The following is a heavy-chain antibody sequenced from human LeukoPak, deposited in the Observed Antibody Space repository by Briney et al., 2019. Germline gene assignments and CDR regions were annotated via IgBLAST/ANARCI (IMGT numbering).Heavy chain of an antibody. D-gene: IGHD3-3*01. CDR2: IYYSGST. CDR1: GGSISSGGYY. V-gene: IGHV4-61*08. Sequence: SSETLSLTCTVSGGSISSGGYYWSWIRQPPGKGLEWIGYIYYSGSTNYNPSLKSRVTISVDTSKNQFSLKLSSVTAADTAVYYCARGQSRDFWSGYGMDVWGQGTTVTVSS. CDR3: ARGQSRDFWSGYGMDV. J-gene: IGHJ6*02.